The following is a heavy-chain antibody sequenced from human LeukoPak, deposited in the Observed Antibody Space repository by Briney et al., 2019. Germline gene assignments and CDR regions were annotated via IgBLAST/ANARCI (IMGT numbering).Heavy chain of an antibody. Sequence: AGGSLRLSCAASGFTFDDYAMHWVRQAPGKGLEWVSGISWNSGSIGYADSVKGRFTISRDNAKNSLYLQMNSLRAEDTAVYYCARVAVVVAANPNWFDPWGQGTLVTVSS. D-gene: IGHD2-15*01. J-gene: IGHJ5*02. V-gene: IGHV3-9*01. CDR3: ARVAVVVAANPNWFDP. CDR1: GFTFDDYA. CDR2: ISWNSGSI.